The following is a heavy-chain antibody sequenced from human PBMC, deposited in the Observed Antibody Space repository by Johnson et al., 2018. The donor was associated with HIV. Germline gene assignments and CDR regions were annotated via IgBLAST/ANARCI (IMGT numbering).Heavy chain of an antibody. CDR3: AKDERQLGGWSHAFDI. D-gene: IGHD7-27*01. Sequence: QVQLVESGGGVVQPGRSLRLSCAASGFTFSSYAMHWVRQAPGKGLEWVAVISYDGSNKYYADSVKGRFTISRDNAKNALYLQLNSLKPEDTAVYYCAKDERQLGGWSHAFDIWGQGTVLTVSS. V-gene: IGHV3-30-3*01. CDR2: ISYDGSNK. J-gene: IGHJ3*02. CDR1: GFTFSSYA.